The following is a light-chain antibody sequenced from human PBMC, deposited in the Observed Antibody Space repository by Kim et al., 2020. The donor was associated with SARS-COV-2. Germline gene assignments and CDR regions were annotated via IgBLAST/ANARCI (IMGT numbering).Light chain of an antibody. CDR1: QSVDNNQ. Sequence: CVGERATLPCRASQSVDNNQLAWDQQRPGQTPRLPIYWASSRATGNPDKFMGRGSGTDFTLNNSSLAPEDFAGYYCQPHCSSAWTFGQGTKVDIK. J-gene: IGKJ1*01. CDR3: QPHCSSAWT. V-gene: IGKV3-20*01. CDR2: WAS.